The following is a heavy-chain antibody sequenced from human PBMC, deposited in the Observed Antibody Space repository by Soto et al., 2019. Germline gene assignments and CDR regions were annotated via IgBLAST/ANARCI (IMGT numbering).Heavy chain of an antibody. CDR3: ARDQGKGDAFDI. CDR2: ISSSSSYI. Sequence: GGSLRLSCAASGFTFSSYSMNWVRQAPGKGLEWVSSISSSSSYIYYADSVKGRFTISRDNAKNSLYLQMNSLRAEDTAVYYCARDQGKGDAFDIWGQGTMVTVSS. CDR1: GFTFSSYS. V-gene: IGHV3-21*01. J-gene: IGHJ3*02.